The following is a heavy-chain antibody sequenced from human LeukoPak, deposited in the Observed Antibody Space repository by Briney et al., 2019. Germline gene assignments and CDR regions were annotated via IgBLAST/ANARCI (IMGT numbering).Heavy chain of an antibody. D-gene: IGHD3-22*01. CDR2: IYHSGNT. CDR3: ARDRRDYYDSSGYFPFDY. V-gene: IGHV4-4*02. CDR1: GGSISSSNW. Sequence: SETLSLTCAVSGGSISSSNWWSWVRQPPGKGLEWIGEIYHSGNTNYNPSLKSRVTISVDKSKNQFSLKLSSVTAADTAVYYCARDRRDYYDSSGYFPFDYWGQGTLVTVSS. J-gene: IGHJ4*02.